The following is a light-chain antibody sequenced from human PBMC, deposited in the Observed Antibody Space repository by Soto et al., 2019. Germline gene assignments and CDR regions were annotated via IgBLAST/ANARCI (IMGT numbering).Light chain of an antibody. Sequence: EIVLTQSPATLSLSPGERATLSCRASQSVSSYLAWYQQKPGQAPRLLIYDASNRATGIPARFSGSGSGTDFTLTIRSLEPEDFAVYYCQQRSNWPLTFGGGNKVEIK. CDR1: QSVSSY. CDR3: QQRSNWPLT. J-gene: IGKJ4*01. V-gene: IGKV3-11*01. CDR2: DAS.